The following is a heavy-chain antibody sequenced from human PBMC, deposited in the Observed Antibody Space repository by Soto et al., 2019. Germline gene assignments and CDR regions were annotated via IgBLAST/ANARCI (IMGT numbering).Heavy chain of an antibody. D-gene: IGHD2-21*01. CDR2: VNPSGGHT. V-gene: IGHV1-46*01. J-gene: IGHJ4*02. CDR1: GDTFTEYY. CDR3: ARGGPVVVVNAALDY. Sequence: QVQLMQSGAEGKKPGASVKVSCKASGDTFTEYYIHWVRQAPGQGLEWMGTVNPSGGHTTYAQHFLCRVTMTRDTATSTLYMELTSLTSEDTAVYYCARGGPVVVVNAALDYWGQGPLVTVSS.